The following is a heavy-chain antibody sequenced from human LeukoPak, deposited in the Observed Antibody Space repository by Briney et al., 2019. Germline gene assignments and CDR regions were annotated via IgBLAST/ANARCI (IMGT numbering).Heavy chain of an antibody. V-gene: IGHV4-39*01. Sequence: PSETLSLTCTVSGGSISSSSYYWGWIRQPPGKGLEWIGSIYYSGSTYYNPSLKSRVTISVDTSKNQFSLKLSSVTAADTAVYYCARVISGWLGGYWGQGTLVTVSS. CDR1: GGSISSSSYY. J-gene: IGHJ4*02. D-gene: IGHD5-24*01. CDR2: IYYSGST. CDR3: ARVISGWLGGY.